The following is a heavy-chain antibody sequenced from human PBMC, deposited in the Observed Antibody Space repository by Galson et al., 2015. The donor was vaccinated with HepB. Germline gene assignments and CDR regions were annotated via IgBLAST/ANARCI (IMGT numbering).Heavy chain of an antibody. V-gene: IGHV3-23*01. D-gene: IGHD3-22*01. CDR2: ISGSGGST. CDR1: GFTFNYHA. CDR3: AKDYLPYYDRWGSYSDLYYFDY. J-gene: IGHJ4*02. Sequence: SLRLSCAASGFTFNYHAMNWVRQAPGKGLEWVASISGSGGSTYYADSVKGRFTVSRDNSLDTVDHQMDSLRVDDTAVYYCAKDYLPYYDRWGSYSDLYYFDYWGQGTLVTVSS.